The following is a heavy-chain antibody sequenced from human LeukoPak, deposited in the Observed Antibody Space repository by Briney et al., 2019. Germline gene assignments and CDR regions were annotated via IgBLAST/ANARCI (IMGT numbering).Heavy chain of an antibody. CDR1: GGSFSGYY. D-gene: IGHD3-10*01. J-gene: IGHJ3*02. Sequence: PTETLSLTFAVYGGSFSGYYWSWIRQPPGNGLEWIGAIHHSGTTNYNPPLKSRVNQSIDPSKNQFSLKLRSLTAAGPAAHFGARGQELTDAFDIWGQGTMVTVSS. V-gene: IGHV4-34*01. CDR3: ARGQELTDAFDI. CDR2: IHHSGTT.